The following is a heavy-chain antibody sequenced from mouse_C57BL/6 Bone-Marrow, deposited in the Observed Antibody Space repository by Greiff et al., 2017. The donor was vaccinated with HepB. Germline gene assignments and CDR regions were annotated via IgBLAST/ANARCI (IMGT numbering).Heavy chain of an antibody. Sequence: EVQLVESGGGLVQSGRSLRLSCATSGFTFSDFYMEWVRQAPGKGLEWIAASRNKANDYTTEYSASVKGRFIVSRDTSQSILYLQMNALRAEDTAIYYCARDSCYDYDAGDYAMDYWGQGTSVTVSS. J-gene: IGHJ4*01. CDR1: GFTFSDFY. CDR3: ARDSCYDYDAGDYAMDY. D-gene: IGHD2-4*01. V-gene: IGHV7-1*01. CDR2: SRNKANDYTT.